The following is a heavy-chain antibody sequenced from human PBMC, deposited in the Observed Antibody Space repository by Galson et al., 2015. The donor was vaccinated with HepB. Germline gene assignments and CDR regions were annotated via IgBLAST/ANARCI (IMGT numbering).Heavy chain of an antibody. Sequence: SVKVSCKASGYTFTGYYMHWVRQAPGQGLEWMGWINPNSGGTNYAQKFQGRVTMTRDTSISTAYMELSRLRSDDTAVYYCARDSSSWPWDAFDIWGQGTMVTVSS. J-gene: IGHJ3*02. D-gene: IGHD6-13*01. CDR1: GYTFTGYY. V-gene: IGHV1-2*02. CDR2: INPNSGGT. CDR3: ARDSSSWPWDAFDI.